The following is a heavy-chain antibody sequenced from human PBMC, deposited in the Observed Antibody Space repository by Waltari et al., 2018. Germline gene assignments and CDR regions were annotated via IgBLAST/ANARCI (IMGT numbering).Heavy chain of an antibody. CDR2: MYYSGST. Sequence: QLQLQESGPGLVKPSETLSLTCTVSGGSISSSSYYWGWIRQPTGQGLEWIGSMYYSGSTYYNPSLKSRVTISVDTSKNQFSLKLSSVTAADTAMYYCARGVPFDIVASIPGYYFDYWGQGTLVTVSS. V-gene: IGHV4-39*07. CDR3: ARGVPFDIVASIPGYYFDY. CDR1: GGSISSSSYY. J-gene: IGHJ4*02. D-gene: IGHD5-12*01.